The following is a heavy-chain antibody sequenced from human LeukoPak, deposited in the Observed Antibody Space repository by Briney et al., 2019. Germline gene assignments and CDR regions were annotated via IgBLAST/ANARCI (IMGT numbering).Heavy chain of an antibody. CDR3: ARGRLGNLDAFDI. Sequence: TSETLSLTCTVSGGSISSYYWSWIRQPPGKGLEWIGYIYYSGSTNYNPSLKSRVTISVDTSKNQFSLKLSSVTAADTAVYYCARGRLGNLDAFDIWGQGTMVTVSS. J-gene: IGHJ3*02. CDR1: GGSISSYY. V-gene: IGHV4-59*01. D-gene: IGHD1-14*01. CDR2: IYYSGST.